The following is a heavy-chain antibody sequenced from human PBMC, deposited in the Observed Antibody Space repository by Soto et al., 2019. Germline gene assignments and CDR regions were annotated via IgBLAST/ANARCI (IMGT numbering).Heavy chain of an antibody. CDR3: AKGGLGPPPDLDRDWNDFKTYYFDY. V-gene: IGHV3-23*01. Sequence: GGSLRLSCAASGFTFSSYAMSWVRQAPGKGLEWVSAISGSGGSTYYADSVKGRFTISRDNSKNTLDLQMNSLRAEDTAVYYCAKGGLGPPPDLDRDWNDFKTYYFDYWGQGTLVTVSS. D-gene: IGHD1-1*01. CDR2: ISGSGGST. CDR1: GFTFSSYA. J-gene: IGHJ4*02.